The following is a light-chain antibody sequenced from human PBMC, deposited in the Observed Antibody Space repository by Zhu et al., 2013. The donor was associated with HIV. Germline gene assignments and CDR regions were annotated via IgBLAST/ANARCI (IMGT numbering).Light chain of an antibody. CDR2: GAS. CDR1: QNINSN. CDR3: QHYNNWPPWT. V-gene: IGKV3-15*01. J-gene: IGKJ1*01. Sequence: EIVMTQSPGTLSVSPGERATLSCRASQNINSNLAWYQQKPGQAPRLLIYGASTRATGIPARFSGSGSGTEFSLTISSLQSEDFAVYYCQHYNNWPPWTFGQGTKVEIK.